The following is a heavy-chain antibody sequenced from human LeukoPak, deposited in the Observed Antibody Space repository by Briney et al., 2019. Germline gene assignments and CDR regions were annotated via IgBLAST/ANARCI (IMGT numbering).Heavy chain of an antibody. J-gene: IGHJ5*02. CDR2: IYCSGST. Sequence: SETLSLTCTVSGGSISGSSYYWGWIRQPPGKGLEWIGSIYCSGSTYYNPSLKSRVTISADTSKNQFSLKLSSVTAADTAVYYCARHPVLRYLGTWGQGTLVTVSS. CDR3: ARHPVLRYLGT. D-gene: IGHD3-9*01. V-gene: IGHV4-39*01. CDR1: GGSISGSSYY.